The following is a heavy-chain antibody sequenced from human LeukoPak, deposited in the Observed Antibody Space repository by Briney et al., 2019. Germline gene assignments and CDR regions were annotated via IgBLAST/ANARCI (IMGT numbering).Heavy chain of an antibody. V-gene: IGHV4-39*02. D-gene: IGHD1-26*01. CDR2: IYYSGST. CDR3: AKDAHSGSYLWQDY. CDR1: GGSISSSSYY. Sequence: SETLSLTCTVSGGSISSSSYYWGWIRQPPGKGLEWIGSIYYSGSTYYNPSLKSRVTISVDTSKNQFSLKLSSVTAADTAVYYCAKDAHSGSYLWQDYWGQGTLVTVSS. J-gene: IGHJ4*02.